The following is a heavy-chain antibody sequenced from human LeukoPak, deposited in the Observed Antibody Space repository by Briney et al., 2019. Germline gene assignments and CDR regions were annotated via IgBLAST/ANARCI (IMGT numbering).Heavy chain of an antibody. Sequence: PGESLKISCKGSGYSFSTNWIGWVRQMPGKGLEWMGIIYPGDSETIYSPSFQGQVTISADTSFTTAYLQWSSLKASDTAIYYFARQRHFDFWGQGTLVTVSS. V-gene: IGHV5-51*01. CDR2: IYPGDSET. J-gene: IGHJ4*02. CDR1: GYSFSTNW. CDR3: ARQRHFDF.